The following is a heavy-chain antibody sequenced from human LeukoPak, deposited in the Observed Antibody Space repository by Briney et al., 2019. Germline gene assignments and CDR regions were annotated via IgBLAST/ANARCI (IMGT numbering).Heavy chain of an antibody. CDR2: ISWNSGSI. J-gene: IGHJ4*02. CDR1: GFTFDDYA. Sequence: PGGSLRLSCAASGFTFDDYAMHWVRQAPGKGLEWVSGISWNSGSIGYADSVKGRFTISRDNAKNSLYLQMNSLRAEDTAVYYCARVDYDFWSGYPSGCFDYWGQGTLVTVSS. CDR3: ARVDYDFWSGYPSGCFDY. V-gene: IGHV3-9*01. D-gene: IGHD3-3*01.